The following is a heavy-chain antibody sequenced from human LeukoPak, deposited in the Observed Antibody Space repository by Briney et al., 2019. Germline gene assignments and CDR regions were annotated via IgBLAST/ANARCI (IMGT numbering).Heavy chain of an antibody. V-gene: IGHV3-20*04. CDR1: EFSVGSNY. CDR3: AREYYYDSSGYLY. J-gene: IGHJ4*02. D-gene: IGHD3-22*01. Sequence: GGSLRLSCAASEFSVGSNYMTWVRQAPGKGLEWVSGINWNGGSTGYADSVKGRFTISRDNAKNSLYLQMNSLRAEDTALYYCAREYYYDSSGYLYWGQGTLVTVSS. CDR2: INWNGGST.